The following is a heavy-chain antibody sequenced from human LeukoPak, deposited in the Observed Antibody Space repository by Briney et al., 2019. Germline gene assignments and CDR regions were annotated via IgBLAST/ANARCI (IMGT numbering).Heavy chain of an antibody. CDR2: ISVYNGNT. J-gene: IGHJ4*02. D-gene: IGHD3-10*01. Sequence: ASVKVSYKASGYTFTSYGINWVRQAPGQGLEWMGWISVYNGNTNYAQNVQDRVTMTTDTFTSTAYMELRSLRSDDTAVYYCARDRYGSGSYCRFWGQGTLVTVSS. CDR1: GYTFTSYG. CDR3: ARDRYGSGSYCRF. V-gene: IGHV1-18*04.